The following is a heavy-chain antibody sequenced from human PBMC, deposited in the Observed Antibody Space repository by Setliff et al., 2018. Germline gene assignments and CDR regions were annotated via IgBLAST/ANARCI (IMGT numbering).Heavy chain of an antibody. D-gene: IGHD6-25*01. J-gene: IGHJ4*02. CDR1: GFTFSTYG. Sequence: GSLRLSCAASGFTFSTYGLNWVRQAPGRGLEWISYLNNDGTTIYYADSVRGRFTISRDNARDSLYLQMISLRAEDTAVYYCVRDTTSGWMLTNWGQGTLVTVSS. V-gene: IGHV3-48*04. CDR2: LNNDGTTI. CDR3: VRDTTSGWMLTN.